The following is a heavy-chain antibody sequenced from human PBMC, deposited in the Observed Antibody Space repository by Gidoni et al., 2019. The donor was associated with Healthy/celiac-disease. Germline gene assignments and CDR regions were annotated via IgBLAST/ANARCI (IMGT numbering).Heavy chain of an antibody. CDR3: AKDPRRRYGGMDV. D-gene: IGHD2-15*01. V-gene: IGHV3-9*01. CDR1: GFNFYDYA. CDR2: ISWNSGSI. Sequence: EVQRVESGGGLVQPGRYLRLSCAASGFNFYDYAMHWVRQAPGKGLEWVSGISWNSGSIGYADSVKGRFTISRDNAKNSLYLRMSSLTTEDTALYYCAKDPRRRYGGMDVWGQGTTVTVSS. J-gene: IGHJ6*02.